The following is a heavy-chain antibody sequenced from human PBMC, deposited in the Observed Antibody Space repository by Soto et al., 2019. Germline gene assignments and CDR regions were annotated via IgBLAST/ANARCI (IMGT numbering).Heavy chain of an antibody. D-gene: IGHD3-9*01. J-gene: IGHJ4*02. CDR1: GFTFSSYA. CDR2: ISSNGGST. V-gene: IGHV3-64D*06. Sequence: PGGSLRLSCSASGFTFSSYAMHWVRQAPGKGLEYVSAISSNGGSTYYADSVKGRFTISRDNSKNTLYLQMSSLRAEDTAVYYCVKALRHFDWLHDFDYWGQGTLVTVYS. CDR3: VKALRHFDWLHDFDY.